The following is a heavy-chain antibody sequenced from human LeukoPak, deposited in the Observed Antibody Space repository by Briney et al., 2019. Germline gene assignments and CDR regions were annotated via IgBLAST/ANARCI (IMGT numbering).Heavy chain of an antibody. V-gene: IGHV3-30*18. J-gene: IGHJ4*02. CDR3: AKDKGAYCTNGVCPYYFDY. D-gene: IGHD2-8*01. CDR2: ISYDGSNK. CDR1: GFTFSSYG. Sequence: PGGSLRLSCAASGFTFSSYGMHWVRQAPGKGLEWVAVISYDGSNKYYADSVKGRFTISRDNSKNTLYLQMNSLRAEDTAVYYCAKDKGAYCTNGVCPYYFDYWGQGTLVTVSS.